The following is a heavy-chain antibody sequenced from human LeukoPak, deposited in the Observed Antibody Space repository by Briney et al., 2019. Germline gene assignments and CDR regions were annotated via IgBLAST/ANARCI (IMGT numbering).Heavy chain of an antibody. J-gene: IGHJ4*02. V-gene: IGHV3-7*01. CDR3: ALSIGNYAIPFDH. Sequence: GRSQRLSCAASGFTFSSRWTSWVRQAAGNGLEWVANIKVDGSEKYYLASVKGRFNNSRDNVENSLYLHMNSLRGEDTAVYYCALSIGNYAIPFDHWGQGTLVTVSS. D-gene: IGHD1-7*01. CDR2: IKVDGSEK. CDR1: GFTFSSRW.